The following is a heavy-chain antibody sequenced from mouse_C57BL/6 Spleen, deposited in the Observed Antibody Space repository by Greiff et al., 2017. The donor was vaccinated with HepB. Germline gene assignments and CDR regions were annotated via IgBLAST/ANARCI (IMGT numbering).Heavy chain of an antibody. CDR1: GFTFSSYT. J-gene: IGHJ2*01. V-gene: IGHV5-9*01. Sequence: EVMLVESGGGLVKPGGSLKLSCAASGFTFSSYTMSWVRQTPEKRLEWVATISGGGGNTYYPDSVKGRFTISRDNAKNTLYLQMSSLRSEDTALYYCARVTTVAHFDYWGQGTTLTVSS. CDR3: ARVTTVAHFDY. CDR2: ISGGGGNT. D-gene: IGHD1-1*01.